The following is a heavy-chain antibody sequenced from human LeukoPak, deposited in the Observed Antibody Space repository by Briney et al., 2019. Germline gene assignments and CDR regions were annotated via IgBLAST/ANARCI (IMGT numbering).Heavy chain of an antibody. CDR1: GFVFSFSA. J-gene: IGHJ5*01. V-gene: IGHV3-23*01. D-gene: IGHD6-19*01. CDR2: INANAINT. Sequence: GGSLRLFCEASGFVFSFSAMTWVSQSPGPGLECLSNINANAINTSYADSVKGRFTISRDTSKSKLYLQLNSLRAEDTAVYYCARPISGGLAVTADWFDSWGQGTLVIVS. CDR3: ARPISGGLAVTADWFDS.